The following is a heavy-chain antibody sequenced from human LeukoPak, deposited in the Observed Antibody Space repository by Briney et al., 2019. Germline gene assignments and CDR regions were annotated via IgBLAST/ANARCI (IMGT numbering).Heavy chain of an antibody. J-gene: IGHJ3*02. CDR3: ATEGYQLLADAFDI. Sequence: PSETLSLTCTVSGGSISSFYWSWIRQPPGKGLEWIGYIYYSGSTNYNPSLKSRVTISVDTSKNQFSLKLSSVTAADTAVYYCATEGYQLLADAFDIWGQGTMVTVSS. D-gene: IGHD2-2*01. CDR1: GGSISSFY. V-gene: IGHV4-59*01. CDR2: IYYSGST.